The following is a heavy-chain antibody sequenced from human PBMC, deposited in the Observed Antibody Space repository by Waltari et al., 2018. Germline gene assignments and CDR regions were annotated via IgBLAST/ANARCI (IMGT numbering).Heavy chain of an antibody. CDR2: ISAGGTDT. J-gene: IGHJ4*02. V-gene: IGHV3-23*01. CDR3: AKESAMTRSNIDY. D-gene: IGHD2-2*01. Sequence: EVQLLESGGGLVQPGGALRLSCAAAGFTFSSYIMTWVRQAPGKGLEWVSVISAGGTDTAFADSVKGRFTISRDNSKNTLYLQMNSLRAEDTAVYYCAKESAMTRSNIDYWGQGTLVTVSS. CDR1: GFTFSSYI.